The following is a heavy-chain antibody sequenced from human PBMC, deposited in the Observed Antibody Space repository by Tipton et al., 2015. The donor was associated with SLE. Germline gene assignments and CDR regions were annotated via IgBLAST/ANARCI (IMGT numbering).Heavy chain of an antibody. CDR1: GGSFSGYY. V-gene: IGHV4-34*01. Sequence: TLSLTCAVYGGSFSGYYWSWIRQPPGKGLEWIGEINHSGSTNYNPSLKSRVTISVDTSKNQFSLKLSSVTAADTAVYYCARGALGSGIVRDYWGQGTLVTVSS. CDR3: ARGALGSGIVRDY. D-gene: IGHD1-26*01. CDR2: INHSGST. J-gene: IGHJ4*02.